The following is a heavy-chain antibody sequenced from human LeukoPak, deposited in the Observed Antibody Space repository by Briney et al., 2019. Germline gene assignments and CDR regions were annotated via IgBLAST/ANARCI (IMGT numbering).Heavy chain of an antibody. D-gene: IGHD3-22*01. CDR1: GFTFSSYT. J-gene: IGHJ4*02. CDR3: ARDHTGYDSSGYYYHAPDY. Sequence: PGGSLRLSCAASGFTFSSYTMSWVRQAPGKGLEWVSVIYSGGSTYYADSVKGRFTISRDNSKNTLYLQMNSLRAEDTAVYYCARDHTGYDSSGYYYHAPDYWGQGTLVTVSS. V-gene: IGHV3-53*01. CDR2: IYSGGST.